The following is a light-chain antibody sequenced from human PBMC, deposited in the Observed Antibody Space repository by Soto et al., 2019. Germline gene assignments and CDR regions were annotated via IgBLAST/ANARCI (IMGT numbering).Light chain of an antibody. CDR3: CSYAGSNNFV. V-gene: IGLV2-8*01. CDR2: EVS. J-gene: IGLJ2*01. Sequence: QSALTQPPSASGSPGQSVTISCTGTSSDVGGYNYVSWYQQHPGKAPKLMIYEVSKRPSGVPDRFSGSKSDNTASLTVSGLQAEDEADYYCCSYAGSNNFVFGGGTKLTVL. CDR1: SSDVGGYNY.